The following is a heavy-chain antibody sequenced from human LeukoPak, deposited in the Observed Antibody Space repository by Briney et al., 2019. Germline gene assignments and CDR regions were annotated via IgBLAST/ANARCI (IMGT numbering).Heavy chain of an antibody. CDR2: ISSSSSYI. CDR3: ARVGGFLEWLFAYYYYGMDV. CDR1: GFTFSSYS. D-gene: IGHD3-3*01. Sequence: GGSLRLSCAASGFTFSSYSMNWVRQAPGKGLEWVSSISSSSSYIYYADSVKGRFTISRDNAKNSLYLQMNSLRAEDTAVYYCARVGGFLEWLFAYYYYGMDVWGQGTTVTVSS. V-gene: IGHV3-21*01. J-gene: IGHJ6*02.